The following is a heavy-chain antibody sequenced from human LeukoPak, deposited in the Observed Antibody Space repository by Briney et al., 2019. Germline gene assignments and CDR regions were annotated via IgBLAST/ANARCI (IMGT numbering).Heavy chain of an antibody. CDR2: LSYSGST. V-gene: IGHV4-59*08. Sequence: SETLSLTCTVSGGSISSHYWNWIRQPPGKGLEWIGYLSYSGSTNYNPSLKSRVTISVDTSKNQFSLKLSSVTAADTAVYYCARLDSSGSYFDYWGQGTLVTVSS. CDR1: GGSISSHY. J-gene: IGHJ4*02. D-gene: IGHD3-22*01. CDR3: ARLDSSGSYFDY.